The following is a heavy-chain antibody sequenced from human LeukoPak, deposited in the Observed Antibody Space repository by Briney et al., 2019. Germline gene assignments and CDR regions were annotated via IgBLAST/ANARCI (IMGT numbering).Heavy chain of an antibody. CDR2: INPNSGGT. CDR1: GYTFTGYY. CDR3: ARELGYCSSTSCYYYFDY. Sequence: GASVKVSCKASGYTFTGYYMHRVRQAPGQGLEWMGWINPNSGGTNYAQKFQGRVTMTRDTSISTAYMELSRLRSDDTAVYYCARELGYCSSTSCYYYFDYWGQGTLVTVSS. J-gene: IGHJ4*02. V-gene: IGHV1-2*02. D-gene: IGHD2-2*01.